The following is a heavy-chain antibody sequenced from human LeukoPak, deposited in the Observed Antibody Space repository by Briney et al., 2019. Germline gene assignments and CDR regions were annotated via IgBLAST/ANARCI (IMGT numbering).Heavy chain of an antibody. CDR3: AASIMTTVITFLY. J-gene: IGHJ4*02. D-gene: IGHD3-16*01. V-gene: IGHV4-59*06. CDR2: IHHGEST. Sequence: SETLSLTCTVSGGSISSYYWSWIRQPPGKGLEWIGYIHHGESTDYNPSLQSRVTISVDSSKNQFSLKLSSVTSADTAVYYCAASIMTTVITFLYWGQGTLVSVSS. CDR1: GGSISSYY.